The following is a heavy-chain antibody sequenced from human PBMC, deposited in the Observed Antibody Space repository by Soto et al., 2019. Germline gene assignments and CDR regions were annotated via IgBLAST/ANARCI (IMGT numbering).Heavy chain of an antibody. CDR3: ARDRGLLYSPAYY. Sequence: PGGSLRLSCAASGFTFSSYSMNWVRQAPGKGLEWVSSISSSSSYIYYADSVKGRFTISRDNAKNSLYLQMNSLRAEDTAVYYCARDRGLLYSPAYYWGQGTLVTVSS. V-gene: IGHV3-21*01. CDR2: ISSSSSYI. J-gene: IGHJ4*02. D-gene: IGHD2-8*01. CDR1: GFTFSSYS.